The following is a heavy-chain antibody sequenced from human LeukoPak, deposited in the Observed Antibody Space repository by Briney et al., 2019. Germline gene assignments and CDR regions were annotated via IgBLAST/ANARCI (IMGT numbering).Heavy chain of an antibody. Sequence: GGSLRLSRAASGFSFSSSWMHWVRQAPGEGLVWVSRINSDGSTTNYADSVKGRFTISRDNAKNTLYLQMNSLRAEDTAVYYCASYFRCSGATCYTNYWGQGTLVTVSS. CDR1: GFSFSSSW. CDR2: INSDGSTT. CDR3: ASYFRCSGATCYTNY. D-gene: IGHD2-2*02. V-gene: IGHV3-74*01. J-gene: IGHJ4*02.